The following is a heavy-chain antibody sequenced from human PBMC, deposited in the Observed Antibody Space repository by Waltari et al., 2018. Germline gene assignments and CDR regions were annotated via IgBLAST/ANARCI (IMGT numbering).Heavy chain of an antibody. Sequence: EVRLVQSRPEVRKPGESLNLSCEASGYRFSTYWIGWVRQTPEKGLEWIGIIYPGDSDTRYSPSFQGQVAISVDKSINTAYLQWSSVQASETALYYCARHKDNYYTAHNAFDVWGQGTMVTVSS. V-gene: IGHV5-51*01. CDR3: ARHKDNYYTAHNAFDV. CDR2: IYPGDSDT. D-gene: IGHD3-3*01. CDR1: GYRFSTYW. J-gene: IGHJ3*01.